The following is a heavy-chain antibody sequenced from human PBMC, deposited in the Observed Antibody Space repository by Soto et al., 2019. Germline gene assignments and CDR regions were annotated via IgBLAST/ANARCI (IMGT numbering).Heavy chain of an antibody. Sequence: GSLRLSCAAAGFAFRCYAMSWVRQAPGKGLEWVSASSGSGGSTYYADSVKGRFTISRDNAKNTLYLQMNSLRAEDTAVYYCAKDGGSEPIDAFDIWGQGTMVTVSS. CDR1: GFAFRCYA. J-gene: IGHJ3*02. V-gene: IGHV3-23*01. CDR2: SSGSGGST. D-gene: IGHD3-16*01. CDR3: AKDGGSEPIDAFDI.